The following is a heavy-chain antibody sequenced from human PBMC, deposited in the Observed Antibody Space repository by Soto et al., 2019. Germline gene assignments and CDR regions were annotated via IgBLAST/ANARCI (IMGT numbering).Heavy chain of an antibody. Sequence: PGESLKISCKGSGYSFTSYWIGWVRQMPGKGLEWMGIIYPGDSDTRYSPSFQGQVTISADKSISTAYLQWSSLKASDTAMYYCARQGPRGVRYFDWLPRFDPWGQGTLVTVSS. CDR3: ARQGPRGVRYFDWLPRFDP. D-gene: IGHD3-9*01. CDR1: GYSFTSYW. CDR2: IYPGDSDT. V-gene: IGHV5-51*01. J-gene: IGHJ5*02.